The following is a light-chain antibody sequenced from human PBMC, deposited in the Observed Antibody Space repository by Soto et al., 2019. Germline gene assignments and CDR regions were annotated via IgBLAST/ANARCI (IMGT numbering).Light chain of an antibody. J-gene: IGLJ2*01. Sequence: QSALTQPASVSGSPGQSITISCTGTSSDVGAYNYVSWYQQHPGKVPKLMIYDVSNRPSGVSNRFSGSKSGNTASLTISGLQAEDEADYYCGSYTSSSTVVFGGGTKLTVL. CDR1: SSDVGAYNY. CDR2: DVS. CDR3: GSYTSSSTVV. V-gene: IGLV2-14*01.